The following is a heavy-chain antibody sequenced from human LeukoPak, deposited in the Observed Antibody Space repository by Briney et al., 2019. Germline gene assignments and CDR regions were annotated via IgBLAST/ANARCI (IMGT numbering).Heavy chain of an antibody. CDR1: GYSISSGYY. D-gene: IGHD3-10*01. CDR2: IYHTSST. Sequence: SETLSLTCTVSGYSISSGYYWAWIRQTPGKGLEWIGSIYHTSSTYRNPSLRSRVTISVDTSKNQFSLKLSSVTAADTAVYYCARGGAWSWFDPWGQGTLVTVSS. J-gene: IGHJ5*02. V-gene: IGHV4-38-2*02. CDR3: ARGGAWSWFDP.